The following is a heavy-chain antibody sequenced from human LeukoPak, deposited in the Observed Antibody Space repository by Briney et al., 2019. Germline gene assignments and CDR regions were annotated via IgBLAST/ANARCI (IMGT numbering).Heavy chain of an antibody. J-gene: IGHJ3*02. CDR1: GYSISSGYY. V-gene: IGHV4-38-2*01. CDR3: ARVKVLWFGASAFDI. Sequence: PSETLSLTCAVSGYSISSGYYWGWIRQPPGKGLEWIGSIYHSGSTYYNPSLKSRVTISVDTSKNQFSLELSSLTAADTAVYYCARVKVLWFGASAFDIWGQGTMVTVSS. CDR2: IYHSGST. D-gene: IGHD3-10*01.